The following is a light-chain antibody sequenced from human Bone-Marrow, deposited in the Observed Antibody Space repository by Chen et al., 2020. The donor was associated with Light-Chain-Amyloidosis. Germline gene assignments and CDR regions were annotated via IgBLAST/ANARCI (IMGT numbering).Light chain of an antibody. Sequence: SYELPPPPSVSLSPGQTARLPCSGDDLPTKYAYWYQQKPGQAPVLVIHRDTERPSGISERFSGSSSGTTATLTISGGQAEDEADYHCQSADSSGTYEVIFGGGTKLTVL. CDR2: RDT. J-gene: IGLJ2*01. V-gene: IGLV3-25*03. CDR1: DLPTKY. CDR3: QSADSSGTYEVI.